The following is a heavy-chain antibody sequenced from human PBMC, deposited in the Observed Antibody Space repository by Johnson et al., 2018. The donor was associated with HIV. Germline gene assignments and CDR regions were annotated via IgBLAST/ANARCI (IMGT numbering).Heavy chain of an antibody. CDR3: ARVAVSTAAGGVPLDI. D-gene: IGHD2-2*01. V-gene: IGHV3-30*04. Sequence: QMLLVEFGGGVVQPGRSLRLSCAASGFIFTSHSMHWVRQAPGKGPEWVALISNDGIDKIYADSVRGRFIISRDNSKNTLYLQMNSLRAEDTALYFCARVAVSTAAGGVPLDIWGPGTMVTVSA. J-gene: IGHJ3*02. CDR2: ISNDGIDK. CDR1: GFIFTSHS.